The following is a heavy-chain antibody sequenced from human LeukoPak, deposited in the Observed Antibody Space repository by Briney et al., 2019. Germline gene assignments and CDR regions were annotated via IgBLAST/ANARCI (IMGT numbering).Heavy chain of an antibody. J-gene: IGHJ5*02. CDR2: IYYSGST. V-gene: IGHV4-39*01. D-gene: IGHD3-22*01. Sequence: SETLSLTCTVSGGSISSSSYYWGWIRQPPGKGLEWIGSIYYSGSTYYNPSLKSRVTISVDTSKNQFSLKLSSVTAADTAVYYCARRLIREYYYDSSGYYPGYNWFDPWGQGTLVTVSS. CDR1: GGSISSSSYY. CDR3: ARRLIREYYYDSSGYYPGYNWFDP.